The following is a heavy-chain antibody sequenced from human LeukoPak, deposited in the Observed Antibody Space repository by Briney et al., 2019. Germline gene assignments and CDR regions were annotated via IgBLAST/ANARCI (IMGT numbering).Heavy chain of an antibody. J-gene: IGHJ5*02. CDR3: ARMGMIIGNWFNP. Sequence: SETLSLTCTVSGGSISSYYWSWIRQPPGKGLEWIGYIYYSGSTNYNPSLKSRVTISVDTSKNQFSLKLSSVTAADTAVYYCARMGMIIGNWFNPWGQGTLVTVSS. D-gene: IGHD3-22*01. V-gene: IGHV4-59*08. CDR2: IYYSGST. CDR1: GGSISSYY.